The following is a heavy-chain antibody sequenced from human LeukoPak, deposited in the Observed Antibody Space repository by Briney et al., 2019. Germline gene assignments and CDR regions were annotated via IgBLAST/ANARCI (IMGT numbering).Heavy chain of an antibody. CDR3: ARTPYDFYYMDV. V-gene: IGHV5-51*06. D-gene: IGHD3-3*01. Sequence: GESLKISCKGSGFSFSTYWIAWVRQMPGKGLEFMGIIYPGDSDTRYSPSFQGHVIISVDKSISTAYLQWSSLKASDTAKDYCARTPYDFYYMDVWGKGTTVTVSS. J-gene: IGHJ6*03. CDR1: GFSFSTYW. CDR2: IYPGDSDT.